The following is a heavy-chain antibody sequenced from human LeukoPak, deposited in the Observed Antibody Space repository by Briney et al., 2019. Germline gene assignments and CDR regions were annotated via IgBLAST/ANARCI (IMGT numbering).Heavy chain of an antibody. CDR3: ARDLFAVVKVY. J-gene: IGHJ4*02. CDR1: GGSISSSNYY. D-gene: IGHD2/OR15-2a*01. V-gene: IGHV4-39*01. CDR2: IYYSGNT. Sequence: SETLPLTCTVSGGSISSSNYYWGWIRQPPGKGLEWIGSIYYSGNTYYNPSLKSRVTMSVDTSNNQFSLKLSSVTAADTAVYYCARDLFAVVKVYWGQGTLVTVSS.